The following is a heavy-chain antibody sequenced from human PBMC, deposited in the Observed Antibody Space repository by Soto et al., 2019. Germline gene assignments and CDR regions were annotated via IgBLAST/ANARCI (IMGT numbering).Heavy chain of an antibody. Sequence: PGGSLRLSCAASGFTFSSYGMHWVRQAPGKGLEWVAVISYDGSNKYYADSVKGRFTISRENAQNSFFLQMNSLRVGDTAVYYCARTDRDFYGLDVWGQGTTVTISS. J-gene: IGHJ6*02. CDR3: ARTDRDFYGLDV. CDR1: GFTFSSYG. CDR2: ISYDGSNK. V-gene: IGHV3-30*03.